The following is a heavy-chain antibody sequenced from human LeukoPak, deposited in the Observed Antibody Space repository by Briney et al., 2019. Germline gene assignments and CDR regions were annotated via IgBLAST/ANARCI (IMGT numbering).Heavy chain of an antibody. D-gene: IGHD5-24*01. V-gene: IGHV1-69*05. CDR2: IIPIFGTA. CDR1: GGTFSSYA. J-gene: IGHJ4*02. Sequence: ASVKVSCXASGGTFSSYAISWVRQAPGQGLEWMGGIIPIFGTANYAQKFQGRVTITTDESTSTAYMELSSLRSEDTAVYYCARMRRDGYNFGSAYYFDYWGQGTLVTVSS. CDR3: ARMRRDGYNFGSAYYFDY.